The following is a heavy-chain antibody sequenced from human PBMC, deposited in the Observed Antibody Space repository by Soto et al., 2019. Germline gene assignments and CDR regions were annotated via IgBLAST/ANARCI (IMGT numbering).Heavy chain of an antibody. D-gene: IGHD1-1*01. CDR1: GGSFSGYY. J-gene: IGHJ5*02. CDR2: INHSGST. V-gene: IGHV4-34*01. Sequence: SETLSLTCAVYGGSFSGYYWSWIRQPPGKGLEWIGEINHSGSTNYNPSLKSRVTISVDTSKNQFSLKLSSVTAADTAVYYCARGRKKRSFLAREWFDPWGQGTLVTVS. CDR3: ARGRKKRSFLAREWFDP.